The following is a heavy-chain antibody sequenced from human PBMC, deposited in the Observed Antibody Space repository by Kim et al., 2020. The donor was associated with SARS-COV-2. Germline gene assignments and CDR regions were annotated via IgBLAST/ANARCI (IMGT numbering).Heavy chain of an antibody. CDR1: GYTFTGYY. D-gene: IGHD5-18*01. Sequence: ASVKVSCKASGYTFTGYYMHWVRQAPGQGLEWMGWINPNSGGTNYAQKFQGRVTMTRDTSISTAYMELSRLRSDDTAVYYCARTEYSYDYYFDYWGQGTLVTVSS. CDR2: INPNSGGT. CDR3: ARTEYSYDYYFDY. J-gene: IGHJ4*02. V-gene: IGHV1-2*02.